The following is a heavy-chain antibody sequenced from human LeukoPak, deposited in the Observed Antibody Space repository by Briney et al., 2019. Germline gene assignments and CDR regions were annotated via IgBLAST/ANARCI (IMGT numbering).Heavy chain of an antibody. CDR1: GVSISSGSYY. CDR2: IHTSGNT. J-gene: IGHJ5*02. Sequence: SETLSLTCTVSGVSISSGSYYWSWIRQPAGKGLEWIGRIHTSGNTNYNPSLKSRVTISIDTSKNQISLILSSVSAADTAVYFCARGQSGVRGANVPNLMGFDPWGQGTLVIVSS. CDR3: ARGQSGVRGANVPNLMGFDP. V-gene: IGHV4-61*02. D-gene: IGHD3-10*01.